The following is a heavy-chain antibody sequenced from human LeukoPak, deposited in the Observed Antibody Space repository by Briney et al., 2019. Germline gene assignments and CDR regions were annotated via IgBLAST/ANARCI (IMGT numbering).Heavy chain of an antibody. CDR1: GGTFSSYA. D-gene: IGHD2-2*01. CDR3: ASSSAVVPAAIRFDP. V-gene: IGHV1-69*04. CDR2: IIPILGIA. Sequence: GASVKVSCKASGGTFSSYAISWVLQAPGQGLEWMGRIIPILGIANYAQKFQGRVTITADKSTSTAYMELSSLRSEDTAVCYCASSSAVVPAAIRFDPWGQGTLVTVSS. J-gene: IGHJ5*02.